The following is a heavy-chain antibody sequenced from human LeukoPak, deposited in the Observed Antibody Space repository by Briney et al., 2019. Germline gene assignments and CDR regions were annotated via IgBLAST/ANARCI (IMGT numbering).Heavy chain of an antibody. J-gene: IGHJ4*02. CDR3: AKDMAAYYYASGNIDY. V-gene: IGHV3-43D*03. D-gene: IGHD3-10*01. CDR1: DA. CDR2: ITWDGGST. Sequence: GGSLRLSCAASDAMHWVRQAPGKGLEWVSLITWDGGSTYYADSVKGRFTISRDNSKNSLYLQMNSLRAEDTSLYYCAKDMAAYYYASGNIDYWGQGTLVTVSS.